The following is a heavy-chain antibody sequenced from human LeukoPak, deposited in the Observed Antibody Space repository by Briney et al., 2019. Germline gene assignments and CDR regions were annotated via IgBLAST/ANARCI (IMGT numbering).Heavy chain of an antibody. CDR3: AKALWFGTSFDC. D-gene: IGHD3-10*01. Sequence: AGGSLRLSCAASGFTFSNYWMSWVRQAPGKGLEWVANIKQDGSEKYYVDSVKGRFTISRDNAKNSLYLQMNSLRAEDTAVYYCAKALWFGTSFDCWGQGTLVTVSS. J-gene: IGHJ4*02. CDR1: GFTFSNYW. CDR2: IKQDGSEK. V-gene: IGHV3-7*01.